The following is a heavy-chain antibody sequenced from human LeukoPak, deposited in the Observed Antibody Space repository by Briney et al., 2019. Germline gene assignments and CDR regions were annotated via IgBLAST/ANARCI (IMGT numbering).Heavy chain of an antibody. CDR3: AKDFWSADWFDP. CDR1: DFTVSRNY. J-gene: IGHJ5*02. Sequence: GGSLRLSCAASDFTVSRNYMSWVRQAPGKGLEWVSVIYSGGSTKYADSVKGRFTISRNNSKNTLYLQMNSLRAEDTAVYYCAKDFWSADWFDPWGQGTLVTVS. V-gene: IGHV3-53*01. CDR2: IYSGGST. D-gene: IGHD3-3*01.